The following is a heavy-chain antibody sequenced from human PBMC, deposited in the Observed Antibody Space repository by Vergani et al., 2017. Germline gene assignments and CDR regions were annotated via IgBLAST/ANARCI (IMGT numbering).Heavy chain of an antibody. CDR3: ATPQTVTTGGMEV. V-gene: IGHV1-69-2*01. J-gene: IGHJ6*02. CDR1: GYTFTDHY. Sequence: VQLVQSGAEVKKSGASVKVSCKASGYTFTDHYMHWVKQAPGKGLEWMGLVDPEDGETIYAEKFKGRVTIAADTSTDTAHLELSSLRSEDTAVYYCATPQTVTTGGMEVWGQGTTVIVSS. CDR2: VDPEDGET. D-gene: IGHD4-17*01.